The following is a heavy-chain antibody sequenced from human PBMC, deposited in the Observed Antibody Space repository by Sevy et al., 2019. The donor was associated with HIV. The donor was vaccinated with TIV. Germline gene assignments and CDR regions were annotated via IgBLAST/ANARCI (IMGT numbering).Heavy chain of an antibody. CDR1: GYTFTSYG. Sequence: ASVKVSCKASGYTFTSYGISWVRQAPGQGLEWMGWISAYNGNTNYAQNLQGRVTMTTDTSTRTAYMGLRSLRSDDTAVYYCARVVVATSGDYWGQGTLVTVSS. J-gene: IGHJ4*02. V-gene: IGHV1-18*01. CDR3: ARVVVATSGDY. D-gene: IGHD3-22*01. CDR2: ISAYNGNT.